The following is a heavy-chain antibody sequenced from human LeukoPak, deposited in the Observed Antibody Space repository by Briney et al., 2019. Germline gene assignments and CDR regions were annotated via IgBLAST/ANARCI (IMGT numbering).Heavy chain of an antibody. CDR3: ARLNQGESLDY. V-gene: IGHV4-39*01. Sequence: SETLSLTCTVSGGSISSYYWSWIRQPPGKGLEWIGSIYYSGSTYYNPSLKSRVTISVDTSKNQFSLKLSSVTAADTAVYYCARLNQGESLDYWGQGTLVTVSS. D-gene: IGHD3-16*01. J-gene: IGHJ4*02. CDR1: GGSISSYY. CDR2: IYYSGST.